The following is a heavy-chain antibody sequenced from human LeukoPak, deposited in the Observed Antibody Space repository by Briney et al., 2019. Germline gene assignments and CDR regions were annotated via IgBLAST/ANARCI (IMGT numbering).Heavy chain of an antibody. V-gene: IGHV3-23*01. CDR1: GFTFSSYA. CDR3: AKDTQRRFLEWLSGDY. CDR2: ISGSGGST. Sequence: GGSLRLSCAASGFTFSSYAMSWVRQAPGKGLEWVSAISGSGGSTYYADSVKGRFTISRDNSKNTLYRQMNSLRAEDTAVYYCAKDTQRRFLEWLSGDYWGQGTLVTVSS. D-gene: IGHD3-3*01. J-gene: IGHJ4*02.